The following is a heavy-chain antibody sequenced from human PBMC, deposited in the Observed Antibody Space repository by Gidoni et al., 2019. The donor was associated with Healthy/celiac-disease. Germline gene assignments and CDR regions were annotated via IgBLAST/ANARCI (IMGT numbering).Heavy chain of an antibody. V-gene: IGHV3-15*01. CDR2: IKSKTDGGTT. D-gene: IGHD3-10*01. CDR1: GFTFSNAW. J-gene: IGHJ4*02. CDR3: TTDTLWFRELLLSDTHCYDY. Sequence: EVQLVESGGGLVKPGGSLRLSCAASGFTFSNAWMSWVRQAPGKGLEWVGRIKSKTDGGTTDYAAPVKGRFTISRDDSKNTLYLQMNSLKTEDTAVYYCTTDTLWFRELLLSDTHCYDYWGQGTLVTVSS.